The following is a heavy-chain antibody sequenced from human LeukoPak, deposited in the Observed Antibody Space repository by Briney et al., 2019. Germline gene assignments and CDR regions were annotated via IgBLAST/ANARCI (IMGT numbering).Heavy chain of an antibody. CDR1: GGSISSYY. D-gene: IGHD6-13*01. CDR3: ARAVGVAAAGTDFDY. CDR2: IYYSGST. V-gene: IGHV4-59*01. Sequence: PSETLSLACTVSGGSISSYYWSWIRQPPGKGLEWIGYIYYSGSTNYNPSLKSRVTISVDTSKNQFSLKLSSVTAADTAVYYCARAVGVAAAGTDFDYWGQGTLVTVSS. J-gene: IGHJ4*02.